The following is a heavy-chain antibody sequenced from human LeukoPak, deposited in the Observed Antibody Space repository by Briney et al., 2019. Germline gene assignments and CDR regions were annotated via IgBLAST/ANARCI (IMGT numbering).Heavy chain of an antibody. J-gene: IGHJ4*02. CDR2: MQSTGNS. D-gene: IGHD5-18*01. CDR1: GDPISTYH. Sequence: PSETLSLTCSVFGDPISTYHWNWIRKPPGKGLEWIAYMQSTGNSQYHSSLKSRVAMSVDTSKNQVVLNLSSVTAADTAVYYCARDKRHSYGRYFAHWGQGMLVTVSS. V-gene: IGHV4-59*01. CDR3: ARDKRHSYGRYFAH.